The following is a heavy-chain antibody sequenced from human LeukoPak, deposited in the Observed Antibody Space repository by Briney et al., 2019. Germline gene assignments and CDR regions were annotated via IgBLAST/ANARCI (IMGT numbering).Heavy chain of an antibody. Sequence: ASVKVSCKASGGTFSSYTISWVRQAPGQELEWMGRIIPILGIANYAQKFQGRVTITADKSTSTAYMELSSLRSEDTVVYYCARGLGYYDSSGYYYDNYYGMDVWGQGTTVTVSS. CDR1: GGTFSSYT. CDR3: ARGLGYYDSSGYYYDNYYGMDV. CDR2: IIPILGIA. J-gene: IGHJ6*02. D-gene: IGHD3-22*01. V-gene: IGHV1-69*02.